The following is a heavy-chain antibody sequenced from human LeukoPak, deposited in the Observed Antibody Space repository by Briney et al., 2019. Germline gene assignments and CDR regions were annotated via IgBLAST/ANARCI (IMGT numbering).Heavy chain of an antibody. J-gene: IGHJ6*02. CDR2: IIPIFGTA. Sequence: APVKVSCKASGGTFSSYAISWVRQAPGQGLEWMGGIIPIFGTANYAQKFQGRVTITADESTSTAYMELSSLRSEDTAVYYCARDVAGFIAAAPFGYYGMDVWGQGTTVTVSS. CDR3: ARDVAGFIAAAPFGYYGMDV. V-gene: IGHV1-69*13. CDR1: GGTFSSYA. D-gene: IGHD6-13*01.